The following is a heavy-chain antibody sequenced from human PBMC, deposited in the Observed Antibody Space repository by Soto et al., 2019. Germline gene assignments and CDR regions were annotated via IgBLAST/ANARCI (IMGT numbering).Heavy chain of an antibody. D-gene: IGHD5-18*01. V-gene: IGHV4-34*01. J-gene: IGHJ4*02. CDR1: GGSFSGYY. CDR3: ARKGGYSYGYCIDY. CDR2: INHSGST. Sequence: QVQLQQWGAGLLKPSETLSLTCAVYGGSFSGYYWSWIRQPPGEGLEWIGEINHSGSTNYNPSLKSRVTISVDKSKNQFSLKLSSVTAADTAVYYCARKGGYSYGYCIDYWGQGTLVTVSS.